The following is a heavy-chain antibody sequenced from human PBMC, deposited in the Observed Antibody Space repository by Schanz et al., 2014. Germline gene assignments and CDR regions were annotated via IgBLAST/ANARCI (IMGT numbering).Heavy chain of an antibody. CDR3: VRDRRNADLDY. Sequence: VQLVESGGGLVQPGGSLRLSCAASGFTFSSYAMTWVRQAPGKGLEWVANIKQDESEKYYVDSVKGRFTISRDNAKNSLFLHMNSLRAEDTAVYYCVRDRRNADLDYWGQGTLVTVSS. CDR2: IKQDESEK. V-gene: IGHV3-7*04. J-gene: IGHJ4*02. D-gene: IGHD1-1*01. CDR1: GFTFSSYA.